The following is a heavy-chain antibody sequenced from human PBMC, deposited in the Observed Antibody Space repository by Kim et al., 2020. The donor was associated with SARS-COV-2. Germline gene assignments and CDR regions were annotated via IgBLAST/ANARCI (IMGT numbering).Heavy chain of an antibody. Sequence: SVKVSCKASGGTFSSYAISWVRQAPGQGLEWMGGIIPIFGTANYAQKFQGRVSITADESTSTAYMELSSLRSEDTAVYYCARPRLSGILTGYYPLDYWGQGTLVTVSS. V-gene: IGHV1-69*13. J-gene: IGHJ4*02. CDR2: IIPIFGTA. CDR3: ARPRLSGILTGYYPLDY. CDR1: GGTFSSYA. D-gene: IGHD3-9*01.